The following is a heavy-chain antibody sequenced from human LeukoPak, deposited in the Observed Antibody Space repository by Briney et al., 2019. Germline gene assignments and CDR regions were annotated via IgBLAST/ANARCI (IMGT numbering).Heavy chain of an antibody. CDR3: SRPLYYYDSSGYSEKDY. CDR2: IRDKANNYAT. V-gene: IGHV3-73*01. D-gene: IGHD3-22*01. CDR1: GFTFSGSS. J-gene: IGHJ4*02. Sequence: GGSLRLSCAASGFTFSGSSIHWVRQASGKGLEWVGRIRDKANNYATAYVASVKGRFTIPRDDSKNTAYLQMNSLKTEDTAVYYCSRPLYYYDSSGYSEKDYWGQGTLVTVSS.